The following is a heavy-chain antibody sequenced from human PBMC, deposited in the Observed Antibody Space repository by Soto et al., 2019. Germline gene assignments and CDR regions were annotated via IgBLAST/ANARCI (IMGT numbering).Heavy chain of an antibody. J-gene: IGHJ5*02. Sequence: SETLSLTCAVYGGSFSGYYWSWIRQPPGKGLEWIGEINHSGSTNYNPSLKSRVTISVDTSKNQFSLKLSSVTAADTAVYYCARGRKLWLGKNWFDPWGQGTLVTVSS. CDR1: GGSFSGYY. D-gene: IGHD2-21*01. CDR2: INHSGST. CDR3: ARGRKLWLGKNWFDP. V-gene: IGHV4-34*01.